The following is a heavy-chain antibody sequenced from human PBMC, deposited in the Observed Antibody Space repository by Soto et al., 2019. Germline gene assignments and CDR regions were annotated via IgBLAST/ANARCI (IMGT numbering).Heavy chain of an antibody. V-gene: IGHV3-48*02. D-gene: IGHD1-26*01. CDR3: ARDSGNHYDRFDV. CDR1: GFTFSSYS. Sequence: GGSLRLSCAASGFTFSSYSMDWVRQAPGKGLEWVSYISTSGSTIYYADSVKGRFTISRDNAKNSLYVQMNSLRDEDTAVYYCARDSGNHYDRFDVWGQGTMVTVS. CDR2: ISTSGSTI. J-gene: IGHJ3*01.